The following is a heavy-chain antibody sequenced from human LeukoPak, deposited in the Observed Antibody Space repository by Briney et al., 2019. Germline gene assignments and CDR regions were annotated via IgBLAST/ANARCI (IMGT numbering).Heavy chain of an antibody. J-gene: IGHJ3*02. CDR3: ARAYYDFWSASAFDI. CDR2: IYYSGST. Sequence: SETLSLTCTVSGGSISSYYWSWIRQPPGKGLEWIWYIYYSGSTNYNPSLKSRVTISVDTSKNQFSLKLSSVTAADTAVYYCARAYYDFWSASAFDIWGQGTMVTVSS. D-gene: IGHD3-3*01. CDR1: GGSISSYY. V-gene: IGHV4-59*01.